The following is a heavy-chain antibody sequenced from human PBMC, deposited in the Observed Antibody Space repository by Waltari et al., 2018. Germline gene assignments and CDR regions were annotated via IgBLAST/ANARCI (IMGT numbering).Heavy chain of an antibody. CDR1: GGSITSTNF. V-gene: IGHV4-39*01. CDR3: ARQSLVIIRGGWFDP. J-gene: IGHJ5*02. Sequence: QLQMQESGPGLVTPSEPLSPTCTVSGGSITSTNFWAWISQPPGKGLQWIGSVYYSGSTSYNPSLQSRVSISVDTSNNQFSLKLTSVTADDTAVYFCARQSLVIIRGGWFDPWGQGTLVTVSS. CDR2: VYYSGST. D-gene: IGHD3-22*01.